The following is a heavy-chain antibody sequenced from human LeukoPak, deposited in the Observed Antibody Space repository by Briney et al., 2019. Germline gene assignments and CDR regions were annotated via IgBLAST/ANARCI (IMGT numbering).Heavy chain of an antibody. J-gene: IGHJ4*02. CDR3: ARGGMITFGGVIVDDYFDY. V-gene: IGHV4-34*01. Sequence: SETLSLTCAVYGGSFSGYYWSWIRQPPGKGLEWIGEINHSGSTNYNPSLKSRVTISVDTSENQFSLKLSSVTAADTAVYYCARGGMITFGGVIVDDYFDYWGQGTLVTVSS. D-gene: IGHD3-16*02. CDR1: GGSFSGYY. CDR2: INHSGST.